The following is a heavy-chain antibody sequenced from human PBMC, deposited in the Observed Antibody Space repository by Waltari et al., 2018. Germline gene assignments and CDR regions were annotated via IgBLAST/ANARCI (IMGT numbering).Heavy chain of an antibody. J-gene: IGHJ4*02. CDR3: ARGEHYYDSSGYYYAY. CDR2: MNPNSGNT. V-gene: IGHV1-8*03. D-gene: IGHD3-22*01. CDR1: GYTFTSYD. Sequence: QVQLVQSGAEVKKPGASVKVSCKASGYTFTSYDINWVRQATGQGLEWMGWMNPNSGNTGYAQKFQGRVTITRNTSISTAYMELSSLRSEDTAVYYCARGEHYYDSSGYYYAYWGQGTLVTVSS.